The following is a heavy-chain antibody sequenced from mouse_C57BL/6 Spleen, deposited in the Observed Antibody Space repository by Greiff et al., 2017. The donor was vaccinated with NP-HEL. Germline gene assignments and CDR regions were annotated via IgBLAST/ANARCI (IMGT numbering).Heavy chain of an antibody. CDR2: IDPENGDT. Sequence: VHVKQSGAELVRPGASVKLSCTASGFNIKDDYMHWVKQRPEQGLEWIGWIDPENGDTEYASKFQGKATITADTSSNTAYLQLSSLTSEDTAVYYCTRYSNYTFAYWGQGTLVTVSA. D-gene: IGHD2-5*01. CDR3: TRYSNYTFAY. J-gene: IGHJ3*01. V-gene: IGHV14-4*01. CDR1: GFNIKDDY.